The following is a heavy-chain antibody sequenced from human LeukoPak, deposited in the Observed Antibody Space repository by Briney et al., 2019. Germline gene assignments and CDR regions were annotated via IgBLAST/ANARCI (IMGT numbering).Heavy chain of an antibody. J-gene: IGHJ5*02. Sequence: SETLSLTCTVSGGSISSDYWSWIRQPPGKGLEWIGSIYYSGSTYYNPSLKSRVTISVDTSKNQFSLKLSSVTAADTAVYYCARHGVWFDPWGQGTLVTVSS. D-gene: IGHD3-16*01. V-gene: IGHV4-59*05. CDR2: IYYSGST. CDR1: GGSISSDY. CDR3: ARHGVWFDP.